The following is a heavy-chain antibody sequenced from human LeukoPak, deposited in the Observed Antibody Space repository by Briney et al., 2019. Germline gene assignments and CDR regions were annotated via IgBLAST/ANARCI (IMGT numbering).Heavy chain of an antibody. CDR1: GFTFSGFW. J-gene: IGHJ3*01. Sequence: PGGSLRLSCAASGFTFSGFWMHWVRQTPGKGLVWVSRINGDGTITNYADFVKGRFTISRDNAKNTLSLQVNSLRAEDTAVYYCARLGATRAFDVWGQGTMVSVSS. CDR3: ARLGATRAFDV. V-gene: IGHV3-74*01. D-gene: IGHD1-26*01. CDR2: INGDGTIT.